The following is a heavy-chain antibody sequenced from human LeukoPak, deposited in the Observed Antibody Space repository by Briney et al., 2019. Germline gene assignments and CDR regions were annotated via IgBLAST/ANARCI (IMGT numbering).Heavy chain of an antibody. V-gene: IGHV3-7*03. CDR3: AKDPRRYYDSSGYGSYFDY. Sequence: PGGSLRLSCAASGFTFSDAWMNWIRQAPGKGLEWVANINQDGTDKYYVDSVKGRFTFSRDNAQNSLYLQMSSLRAEDTAVYYCAKDPRRYYDSSGYGSYFDYWGQGTLVTVSS. J-gene: IGHJ4*02. CDR2: INQDGTDK. CDR1: GFTFSDAW. D-gene: IGHD3-22*01.